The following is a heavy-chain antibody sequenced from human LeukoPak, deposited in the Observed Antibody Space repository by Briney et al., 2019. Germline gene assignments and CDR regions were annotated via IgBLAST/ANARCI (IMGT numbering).Heavy chain of an antibody. CDR2: IYPDDSDT. Sequence: GESLKISCKGPGYSFTSYWIGWVRQMPGKGVEWMGIIYPDDSDTRYSPSFQGQVTISADKSISTAYLQWSSLKASDTAMYYCARQRSGIVATITLDYWGQGTLVTVSP. CDR1: GYSFTSYW. J-gene: IGHJ4*02. D-gene: IGHD5-12*01. V-gene: IGHV5-51*01. CDR3: ARQRSGIVATITLDY.